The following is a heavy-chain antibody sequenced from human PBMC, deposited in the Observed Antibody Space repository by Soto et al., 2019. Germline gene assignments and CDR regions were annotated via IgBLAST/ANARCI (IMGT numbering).Heavy chain of an antibody. Sequence: GGSLRLSCAASGFTFSSYAMSWVRQAPGKGLEWVSAISGSGGSTYYADSVKGRFTISRDNSKNTLYLQMNSLRAEDTAVYYCAKGVIERGVAVAGTDYWGQGTLVTVSS. V-gene: IGHV3-23*01. CDR3: AKGVIERGVAVAGTDY. CDR2: ISGSGGST. CDR1: GFTFSSYA. D-gene: IGHD6-19*01. J-gene: IGHJ4*02.